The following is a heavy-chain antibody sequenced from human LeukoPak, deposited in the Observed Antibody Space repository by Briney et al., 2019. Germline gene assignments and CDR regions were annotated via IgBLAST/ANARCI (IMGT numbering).Heavy chain of an antibody. J-gene: IGHJ4*02. D-gene: IGHD3-10*01. Sequence: GGSLRLSCAASGFTFSSYEMNWDRQAPGKGLEWVSYISSSGSTIYYADSVKGRFTISRDNAKNSLYLQMNSLRAEDTAVYYCAREFGELLGDYWGQGTLVTVSS. CDR1: GFTFSSYE. V-gene: IGHV3-48*03. CDR2: ISSSGSTI. CDR3: AREFGELLGDY.